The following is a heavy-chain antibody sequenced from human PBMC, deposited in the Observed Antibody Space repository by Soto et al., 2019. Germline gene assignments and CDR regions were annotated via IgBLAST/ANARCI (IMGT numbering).Heavy chain of an antibody. D-gene: IGHD5-12*01. J-gene: IGHJ4*02. CDR3: ARGYSGYDPFDY. V-gene: IGHV4-34*01. Sequence: SETLSLTCAVYGGSFSGYYWSWIRQPPGKGLEWIGEINHSGSTNYNPSLKSRVTISVDTSKNQFSLKLSSVTTADTAVYYCARGYSGYDPFDYWGQGTLVTVSS. CDR1: GGSFSGYY. CDR2: INHSGST.